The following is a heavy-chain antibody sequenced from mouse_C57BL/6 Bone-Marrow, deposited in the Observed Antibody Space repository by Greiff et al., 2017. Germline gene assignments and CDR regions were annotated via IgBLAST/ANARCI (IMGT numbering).Heavy chain of an antibody. CDR3: RGSETTCFAY. J-gene: IGHJ3*01. V-gene: IGHV14-4*01. CDR2: IDPENGDT. D-gene: IGHD3-2*02. Sequence: EVQLQPSGAELVRPGASVKLSCTASGFNIKDDYMHWVKQRPEQGLEWIGWIDPENGDTEYASKFQGKATITADTSSNTAYLQLSSLTSEDTAVYYCRGSETTCFAYWGQGTLVTVSA. CDR1: GFNIKDDY.